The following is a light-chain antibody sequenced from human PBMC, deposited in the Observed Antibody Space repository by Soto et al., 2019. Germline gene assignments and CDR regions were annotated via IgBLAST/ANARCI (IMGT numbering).Light chain of an antibody. Sequence: DIVMTQAPESLAVSLGERATINCKSSQSLFYASINKNYLAWYQQKPGQPPKLLIYWASIRGSGVPDRFSGSGSGTDFTLTISGLQAEDVAVYYCQQYFDNSITFGQGTRLEIK. J-gene: IGKJ5*01. CDR3: QQYFDNSIT. CDR2: WAS. V-gene: IGKV4-1*01. CDR1: QSLFYASINKNY.